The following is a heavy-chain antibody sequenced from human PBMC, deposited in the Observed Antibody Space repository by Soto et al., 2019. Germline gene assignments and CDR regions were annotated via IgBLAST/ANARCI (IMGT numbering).Heavy chain of an antibody. CDR2: INQSGST. CDR1: GGSFSGYY. CDR3: ARNGIVVVVAATPSYFDY. V-gene: IGHV4-34*01. J-gene: IGHJ4*02. D-gene: IGHD2-15*01. Sequence: PSETLSLTCAVYGGSFSGYYWSWIRQPPGKGLEWIGEINQSGSTNYNPSLKSRVTISVDTSKNQFSLKLSSVTAADTAVYYCARNGIVVVVAATPSYFDYWGQGTLVTVSS.